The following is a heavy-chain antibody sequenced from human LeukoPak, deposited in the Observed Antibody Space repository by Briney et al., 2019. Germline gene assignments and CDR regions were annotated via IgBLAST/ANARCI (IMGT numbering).Heavy chain of an antibody. D-gene: IGHD2-15*01. V-gene: IGHV4-4*09. J-gene: IGHJ5*02. CDR3: ARASAVGYWFDP. CDR2: IYTSGST. CDR1: GGSISSYY. Sequence: PSETLSLTCTVSGGSISSYYWSWIRQPPGKGLEWIGYIYTSGSTNYNPSLKSRVTISVDTSKNQFSLKLSSVTAADTAVYYCARASAVGYWFDPWGQGTLVTVSS.